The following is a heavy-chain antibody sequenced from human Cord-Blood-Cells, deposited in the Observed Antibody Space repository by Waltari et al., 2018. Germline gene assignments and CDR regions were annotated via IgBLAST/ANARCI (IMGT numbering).Heavy chain of an antibody. D-gene: IGHD3-22*01. CDR1: GGTFSSYA. CDR2: IIPIFGKA. J-gene: IGHJ6*02. V-gene: IGHV1-69*01. CDR3: ARGSYDSSGYYYYYYYGMDV. Sequence: QVQLVQSGAEVKKPGSSVKVSCKASGGTFSSYAISWVRQAPGQGLEWMGGIIPIFGKANYAQKFQGRVTITADESTSTAYMELSSLRSEDTAVYYSARGSYDSSGYYYYYYYGMDVWGQGTTVTVSS.